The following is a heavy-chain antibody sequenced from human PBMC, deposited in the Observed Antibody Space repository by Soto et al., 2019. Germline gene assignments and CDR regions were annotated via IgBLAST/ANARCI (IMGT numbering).Heavy chain of an antibody. V-gene: IGHV4-39*07. CDR2: IYYSGST. Sequence: SETLSLTCTVSGGSISSSSYYWGWIRQPPGKGLEWIGSIYYSGSTYYNPSLKSRVTISVDTSKNQFSLKLSSVTAEDTAVYYCARDSGSGTYYLYYFDYWGQGTLVTVSS. J-gene: IGHJ4*02. D-gene: IGHD3-10*01. CDR3: ARDSGSGTYYLYYFDY. CDR1: GGSISSSSYY.